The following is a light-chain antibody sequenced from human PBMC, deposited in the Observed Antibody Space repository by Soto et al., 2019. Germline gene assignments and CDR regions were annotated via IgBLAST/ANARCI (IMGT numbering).Light chain of an antibody. CDR2: WAF. CDR1: QSLLSSADTKNY. Sequence: DIVMTQSPDSLAVSLGERSAINCKSIQSLLSSADTKNYLAWYQQKPGQPPKLLISWAFTRQFGGPDRFIGSGSGTDCPLTISSLQAEDVALYYFQQYYGAALTFGGGTKVEIK. CDR3: QQYYGAALT. J-gene: IGKJ4*01. V-gene: IGKV4-1*01.